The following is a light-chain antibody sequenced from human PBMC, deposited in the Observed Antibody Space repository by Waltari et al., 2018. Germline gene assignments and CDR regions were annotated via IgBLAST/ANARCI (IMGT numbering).Light chain of an antibody. CDR1: QSVSSTF. V-gene: IGKV3-20*01. CDR2: GSS. J-gene: IGKJ1*01. CDR3: QQYGRSALWA. Sequence: ENELKQSPGTLSFSPGERATLSCRDSQSVSSTFLAWYQHKAVQPPRLLIYGSSRRATGIPDRFSGSGSGTDFTLTISRLEPEDFAVYYCQQYGRSALWAFGQGTKVEIK.